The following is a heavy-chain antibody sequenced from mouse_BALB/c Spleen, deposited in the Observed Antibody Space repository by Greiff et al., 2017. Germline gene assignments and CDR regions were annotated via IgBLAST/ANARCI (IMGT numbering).Heavy chain of an antibody. CDR2: ILPGSGST. Sequence: QVQLKQSGAELMKPGASVKISCKATGYTFSSYWIEWVKQRPGHGLEWIGEILPGSGSTNYNEKFKGKATFTADTSSNTAYMQLSSLTSEDSAFYYCARWGYGSYWYFDVWGAGTTVTVSS. V-gene: IGHV1-9*01. D-gene: IGHD2-2*01. CDR1: GYTFSSYW. CDR3: ARWGYGSYWYFDV. J-gene: IGHJ1*01.